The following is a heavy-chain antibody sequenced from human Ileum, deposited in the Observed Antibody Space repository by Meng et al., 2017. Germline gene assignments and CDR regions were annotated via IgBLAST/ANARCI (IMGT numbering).Heavy chain of an antibody. D-gene: IGHD3-10*01. V-gene: IGHV3-66*02. J-gene: IGHJ4*02. CDR2: IYFDGNT. CDR3: VRDDGSATYNY. CDR1: GFTVSRHY. Sequence: GGSLRLSCVASGFTVSRHYMSWVRQAPGKGLDWVSVIYFDGNTNYADSVKGRFTISRDNSKNTVYLQMNSLRPEDTGVYYCVRDDGSATYNYWGPGTLVTVSS.